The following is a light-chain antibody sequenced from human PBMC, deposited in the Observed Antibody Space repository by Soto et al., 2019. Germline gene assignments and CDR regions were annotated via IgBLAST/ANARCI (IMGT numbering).Light chain of an antibody. CDR3: QQYMWT. V-gene: IGKV1-5*03. CDR1: DSISSW. J-gene: IGKJ1*01. Sequence: DIQMTQSPSTLSAFLGDRVTITCRASDSISSWLAWYQQKPGKAPKLLIYKASNLASGVPSRFSGSGSGTEFTLTISSLQPDDSATYYCQQYMWTFGQGTKVDIK. CDR2: KAS.